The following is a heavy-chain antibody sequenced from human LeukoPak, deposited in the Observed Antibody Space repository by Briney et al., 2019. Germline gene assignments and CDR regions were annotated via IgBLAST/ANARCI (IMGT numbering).Heavy chain of an antibody. CDR1: GFTFSNYW. CDR3: ASGGQYGSGRPYGMDV. D-gene: IGHD3-10*01. CDR2: INRDGSTT. Sequence: GGSLRLSCAASGFTFSNYWVHWVRQAPGKGLVWVSRINRDGSTTNYADSVKGRFTMSRDNANNLVNLQMNSLRAEDTAVYYCASGGQYGSGRPYGMDVWGQGTTVTVSS. J-gene: IGHJ6*02. V-gene: IGHV3-74*01.